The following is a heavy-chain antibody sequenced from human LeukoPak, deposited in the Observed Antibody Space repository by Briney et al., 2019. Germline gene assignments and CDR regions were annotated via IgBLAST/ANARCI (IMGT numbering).Heavy chain of an antibody. Sequence: SETLSLTCTVSGGSISSYYWSWIRQPPGKGLEWIGYIYYSGGTNYNPSLKSRVTISVDTSKNQFSLKVNSVTAADTAVYYCVTGKGYSSSWPLDYWGQGTLVTVSS. D-gene: IGHD6-13*01. CDR2: IYYSGGT. V-gene: IGHV4-59*01. CDR1: GGSISSYY. J-gene: IGHJ4*02. CDR3: VTGKGYSSSWPLDY.